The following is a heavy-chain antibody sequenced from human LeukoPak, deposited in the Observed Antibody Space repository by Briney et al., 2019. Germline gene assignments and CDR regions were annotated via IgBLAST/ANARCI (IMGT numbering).Heavy chain of an antibody. CDR3: ARDSDWGHSDH. CDR2: IWYDGSNK. J-gene: IGHJ4*02. Sequence: GGSLRLSCAASGFTFSSYGMHWVRQAPGKGLEWVAVIWYDGSNKYYADSVKGRFTISRDNSKNTLYLQMNSLRAEDTAVYYCARDSDWGHSDHWGQGTLVTVSS. V-gene: IGHV3-33*08. CDR1: GFTFSSYG. D-gene: IGHD7-27*01.